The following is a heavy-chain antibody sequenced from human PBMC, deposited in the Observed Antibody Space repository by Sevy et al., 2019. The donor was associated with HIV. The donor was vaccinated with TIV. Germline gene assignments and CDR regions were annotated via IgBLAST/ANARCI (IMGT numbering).Heavy chain of an antibody. CDR1: GFTFSSYA. J-gene: IGHJ6*02. V-gene: IGHV3-23*01. D-gene: IGHD2-2*01. Sequence: GGSLRLSCAASGFTFSSYAMSWVRQAPGKGLEWVSAISGSGGSTYYADSVKGRFTISRDNSKNTLYLQMNSLRAEDTGVDYCAKDGDPVVPAATPFYYYYGMDVWGQGTTVTVSS. CDR3: AKDGDPVVPAATPFYYYYGMDV. CDR2: ISGSGGST.